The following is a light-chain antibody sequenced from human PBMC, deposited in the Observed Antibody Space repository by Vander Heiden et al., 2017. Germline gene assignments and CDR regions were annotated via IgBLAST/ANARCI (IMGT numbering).Light chain of an antibody. CDR1: TGISRY. CDR2: AAS. Sequence: IRITQSPSSLSASTGDRVTITCRASTGISRYLAWYQQKPGKAPKLLIYAASSLQSGVPSRFSGSGSGTDFTLTISCLQSEDFATYYCQQYYSYPYTFGQGTKLEIK. J-gene: IGKJ2*01. CDR3: QQYYSYPYT. V-gene: IGKV1-8*01.